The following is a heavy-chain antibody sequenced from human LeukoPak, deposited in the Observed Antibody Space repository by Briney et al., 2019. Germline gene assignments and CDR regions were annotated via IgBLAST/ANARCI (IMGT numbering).Heavy chain of an antibody. CDR2: ISSSGSTI. CDR1: GFTFSDYY. D-gene: IGHD1-7*01. V-gene: IGHV3-11*04. CDR3: ARDHDRKLELTVGYY. J-gene: IGHJ4*02. Sequence: PGGSLRLSCAASGFTFSDYYMSWIRQAPGKGLEWVSYISSSGSTIYYADSVKGRFTISRDNAKNSLYLQMNSLRAEDTAVYYCARDHDRKLELTVGYYWGQGTLVTVSS.